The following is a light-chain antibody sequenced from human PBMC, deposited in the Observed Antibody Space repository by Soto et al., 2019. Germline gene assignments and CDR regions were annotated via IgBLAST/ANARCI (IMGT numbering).Light chain of an antibody. CDR2: KTS. V-gene: IGKV1-5*03. CDR1: QSISSW. Sequence: DIHMTQSPSTLSASVGDRVTITCRASQSISSWLAWYQQKPGKAPKLLIYKTSSLETGVPSRFSGSGSGTEFTLTISSLQPDDFATYYYQHYKDYFWTFGHGTNVEVK. CDR3: QHYKDYFWT. J-gene: IGKJ1*01.